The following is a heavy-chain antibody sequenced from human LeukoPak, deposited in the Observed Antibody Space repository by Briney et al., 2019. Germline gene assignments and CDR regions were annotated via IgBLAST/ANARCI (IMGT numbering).Heavy chain of an antibody. CDR2: ITITSTYI. Sequence: GGSLRLSCAASGFTFRSYSMNWVREAPGKGLEWDSSITITSTYIYYADSVKGRFTISRDNAKNSLYLQMNSLRAEDTAVYYCARVGEPIQLWFDYWGQGTLVTVSS. CDR3: ARVGEPIQLWFDY. CDR1: GFTFRSYS. D-gene: IGHD5-18*01. J-gene: IGHJ4*02. V-gene: IGHV3-21*01.